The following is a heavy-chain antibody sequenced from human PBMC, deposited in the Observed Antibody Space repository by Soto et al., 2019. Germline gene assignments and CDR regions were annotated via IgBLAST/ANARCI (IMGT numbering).Heavy chain of an antibody. V-gene: IGHV5-51*01. Sequence: PGESLTISCQGCGYSFTNYWIGWVRQMPGKGLEWMGIIYPGDSDTRYSPSFQGQVTMSADKSINTAYLQWSSLKASDTAMYYCGRHPYGDYDIMDVWGQGTTVTVSS. CDR1: GYSFTNYW. D-gene: IGHD4-17*01. CDR3: GRHPYGDYDIMDV. CDR2: IYPGDSDT. J-gene: IGHJ6*02.